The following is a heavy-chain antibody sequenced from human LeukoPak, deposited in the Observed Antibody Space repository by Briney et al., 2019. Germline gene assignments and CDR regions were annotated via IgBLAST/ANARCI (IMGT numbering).Heavy chain of an antibody. CDR1: GFTFSSFAMN. CDR2: IYYSGST. Sequence: KPGGSLILSCAASGFTFSSFAMNWVRQAPGKGLEWIGSIYYSGSTYYNPSLKSRVTISVDTSKNQFSLKLSSVTAADTAVYYCARHPDYDILTGYQRVFSRPKVGPFDIWGQGTMVTVSS. J-gene: IGHJ3*02. V-gene: IGHV4-39*01. CDR3: ARHPDYDILTGYQRVFSRPKVGPFDI. D-gene: IGHD3-9*01.